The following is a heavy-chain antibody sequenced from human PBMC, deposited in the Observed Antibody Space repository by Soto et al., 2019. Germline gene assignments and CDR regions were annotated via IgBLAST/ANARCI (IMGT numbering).Heavy chain of an antibody. CDR2: LSGSDGKT. D-gene: IGHD3-3*01. V-gene: IGHV3-23*04. Sequence: DVRLAEYGGGLVQPGGSLRLSCTTSGFSFASFARTWVRQDPGKGLEWVATLSGSDGKTYYADSVKGRFSISRDTSRNTRYLQMNSLRDDDTDIYYCAKWSYLDYWGQGTRVTVSS. CDR3: AKWSYLDY. J-gene: IGHJ4*02. CDR1: GFSFASFA.